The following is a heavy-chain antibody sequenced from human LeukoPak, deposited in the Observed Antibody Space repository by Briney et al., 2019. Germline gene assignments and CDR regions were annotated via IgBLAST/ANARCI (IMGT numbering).Heavy chain of an antibody. J-gene: IGHJ4*02. CDR2: INHSGST. CDR3: AGHSGSSWQNRDY. V-gene: IGHV4-34*01. D-gene: IGHD6-13*01. Sequence: SETLSLTCAVYGGSFSGYYWSWIRQPPGKGLEWIGEINHSGSTNYNPSLTSRVTISVDTSKNQFSLKLSSVTAADTAVYYCAGHSGSSWQNRDYWGQGTLVTVSS. CDR1: GGSFSGYY.